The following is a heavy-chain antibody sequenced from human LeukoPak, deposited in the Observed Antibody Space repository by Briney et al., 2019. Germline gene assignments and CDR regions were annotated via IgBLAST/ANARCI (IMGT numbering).Heavy chain of an antibody. CDR2: ISYDGSNK. Sequence: GGSLRLSCAASGFTFSSYAMHWVRQAPGKGLEWVAVISYDGSNKYYADSVKGRFTISRDNRKNTLYIDMKRLRAEDTAIYYCAKDGTGGSGPDHFDHWGQGALVTVSS. CDR3: AKDGTGGSGPDHFDH. V-gene: IGHV3-30*04. J-gene: IGHJ4*02. D-gene: IGHD3-10*01. CDR1: GFTFSSYA.